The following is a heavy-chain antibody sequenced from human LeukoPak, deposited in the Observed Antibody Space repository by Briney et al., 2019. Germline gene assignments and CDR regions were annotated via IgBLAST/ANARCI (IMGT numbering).Heavy chain of an antibody. D-gene: IGHD3-10*01. CDR1: GFTFSSYG. CDR2: ISYDGSNK. J-gene: IGHJ3*02. CDR3: AKEVRGHAFDN. V-gene: IGHV3-30*18. Sequence: GRSLRLSCAASGFTFSSYGMHWVRQAPGKGLEWVVVISYDGSNKYYADSVKGRFTISRDNSKNTLYLQMNSLRAEDTAVYYCAKEVRGHAFDNWGQGTMVTVSS.